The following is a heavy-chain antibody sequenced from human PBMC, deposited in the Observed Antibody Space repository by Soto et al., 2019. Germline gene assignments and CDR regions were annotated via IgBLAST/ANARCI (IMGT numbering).Heavy chain of an antibody. CDR1: GFTFSTYD. Sequence: PGGSLRLSCAAPGFTFSTYDMHWVRQTTGKGLEGVSAIGTAGDTYYAGSVKGRFTISRENAENSSYLQMNSLSAEDTAVYFCARDRGDFRNYYYYGMDVWGQGTTVTVSS. D-gene: IGHD2-21*01. J-gene: IGHJ6*02. V-gene: IGHV3-13*01. CDR2: IGTAGDT. CDR3: ARDRGDFRNYYYYGMDV.